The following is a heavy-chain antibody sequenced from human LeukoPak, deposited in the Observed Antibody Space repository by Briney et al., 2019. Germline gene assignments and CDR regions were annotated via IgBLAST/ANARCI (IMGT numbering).Heavy chain of an antibody. CDR2: ISDSGGTT. CDR1: GFTFSNLA. D-gene: IGHD6-19*01. J-gene: IGHJ4*02. CDR3: AKDARRYSGWYFFDH. Sequence: PGGSLRLSCVASGFTFSNLAMGWVRQAPGKGLEWVSVISDSGGTTYYADSVKGRFTISRDNPRNTLYLQMNSLRVDDTAVYYCAKDARRYSGWYFFDHWGQGTLVTVSS. V-gene: IGHV3-23*01.